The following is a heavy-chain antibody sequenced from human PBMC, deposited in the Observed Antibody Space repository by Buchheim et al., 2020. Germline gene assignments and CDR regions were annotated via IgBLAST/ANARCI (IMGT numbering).Heavy chain of an antibody. CDR1: GGSISSSSYY. V-gene: IGHV4-39*01. J-gene: IGHJ4*02. Sequence: QLQLQESGPGLVKPSETLSLTCTVSGGSISSSSYYWGWIRPPPGKGLEWIGSIYYSGSTYYNPSLKSRVTISVDTSQNQFSLKLSSVTAADTAVYYCARHVGGYNQSFDYWGQGTL. CDR3: ARHVGGYNQSFDY. D-gene: IGHD5-24*01. CDR2: IYYSGST.